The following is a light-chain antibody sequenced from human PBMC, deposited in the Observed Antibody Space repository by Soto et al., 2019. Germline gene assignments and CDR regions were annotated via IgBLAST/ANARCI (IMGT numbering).Light chain of an antibody. J-gene: IGKJ5*01. CDR2: GAS. CDR3: QQCHNWPPGT. CDR1: QSVSSN. V-gene: IGKV3-15*01. Sequence: EIVMTQSPAALSVPPGERATLSCRASQSVSSNLAWYQQKPGQAPRLLIHGASTRATGIPARFSGSGSGTEFTLAVSGLQSEDFAVHYCQQCHNWPPGTFGQGTRLEIK.